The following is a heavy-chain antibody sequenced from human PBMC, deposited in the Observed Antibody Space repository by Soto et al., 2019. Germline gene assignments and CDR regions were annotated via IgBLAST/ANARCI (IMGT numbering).Heavy chain of an antibody. CDR2: IKSQTDGGTT. CDR3: TTDLHL. V-gene: IGHV3-15*07. Sequence: PGGSLRLSCAASGFIFNNARMNWVRQAPGKGLEWVGCIKSQTDGGTTDYAAPVKGRFTISRDDSENTLYLQMNSLKTDDTAVYYCTTDLHLWGPGTLVTVSS. J-gene: IGHJ4*02. CDR1: GFIFNNAR.